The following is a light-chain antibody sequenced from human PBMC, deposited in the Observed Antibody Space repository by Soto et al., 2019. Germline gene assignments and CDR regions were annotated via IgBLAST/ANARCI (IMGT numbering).Light chain of an antibody. Sequence: DIQMTQSPSSLSASVGDRVTITCRASQGISNYLAWYQQKPGKVPKLLIYAASTLQSGVPSRFSGSGSGTEFTLTISRLQPADVATYYCQKYNSAPRTFGQGTKVEIK. CDR3: QKYNSAPRT. CDR1: QGISNY. J-gene: IGKJ1*01. V-gene: IGKV1-27*01. CDR2: AAS.